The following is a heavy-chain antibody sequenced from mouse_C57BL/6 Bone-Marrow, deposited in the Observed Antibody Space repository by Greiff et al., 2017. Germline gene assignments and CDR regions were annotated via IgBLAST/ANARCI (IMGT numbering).Heavy chain of an antibody. CDR3: ARITTVVGGY. Sequence: EVQLQQSGPELVKPGASVKISCKASGYSFTGYYMNWVKQSPEKSLEWIGEINPSTGGTTYNQKFKGKATLTVDKSSSTAYMELRSLTSEDSAVYYCARITTVVGGYWGQGTTLTVSS. V-gene: IGHV1-42*01. J-gene: IGHJ2*01. D-gene: IGHD1-1*01. CDR2: INPSTGGT. CDR1: GYSFTGYY.